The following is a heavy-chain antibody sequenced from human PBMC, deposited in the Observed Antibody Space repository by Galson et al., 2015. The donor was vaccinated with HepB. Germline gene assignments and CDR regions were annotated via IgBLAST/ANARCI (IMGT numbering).Heavy chain of an antibody. V-gene: IGHV3-49*03. D-gene: IGHD5-18*01. CDR3: TRLRGYSYGYADY. CDR1: GFTFGDYA. CDR2: IRSKAYGGTT. J-gene: IGHJ4*02. Sequence: SLRLSCAASGFTFGDYAMSWFRQAPGRGLEWVGFIRSKAYGGTTDYAASVKGRFNISRDDSKSIAQLQMNSLKTEDTAVYYCTRLRGYSYGYADYWGQGTLVTVSS.